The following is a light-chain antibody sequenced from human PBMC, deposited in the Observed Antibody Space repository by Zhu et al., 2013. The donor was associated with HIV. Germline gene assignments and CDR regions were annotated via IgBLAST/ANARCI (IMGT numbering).Light chain of an antibody. CDR1: QRISSW. J-gene: IGKJ4*01. V-gene: IGKV1-12*01. CDR2: GTS. CDR3: LQHNSYPLT. Sequence: DIQMTQSPSSVSASVGDRVTITCRASQRISSWLAWYQQKPGKAPSLLISGTSSLQSGVPSRFSGSGSGTEFTLTISSLQPEDFATYYCLQHNSYPLTFGGGTKVEIK.